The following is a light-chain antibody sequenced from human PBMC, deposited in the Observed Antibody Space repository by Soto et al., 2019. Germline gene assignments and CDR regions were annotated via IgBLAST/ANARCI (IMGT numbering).Light chain of an antibody. CDR3: AAWDDSLNGYV. CDR1: SSNIGNNG. J-gene: IGLJ1*01. V-gene: IGLV1-36*01. CDR2: YDD. Sequence: QSVLTQPPSVSEAPRQRVTISCSGSSSNIGNNGVNWYQQLPGKAPKLLIYYDDLKPSGVSDRFSGSKSGTSASLAISGLQSEDEADYYCAAWDDSLNGYVFGSGTQLTVL.